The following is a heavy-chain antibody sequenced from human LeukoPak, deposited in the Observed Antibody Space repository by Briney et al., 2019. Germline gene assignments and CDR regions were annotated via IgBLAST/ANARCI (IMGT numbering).Heavy chain of an antibody. CDR2: INHSGST. J-gene: IGHJ3*02. D-gene: IGHD1-26*01. Sequence: SETLSLTCAVYGGSFSGYYWSWIRQPPGKGLEWIGEINHSGSTNYNPSLKSRVTLSIDTSKNQFSLKLSSMTAADTAVYYCARAGSGNYGFHAFDIWGQGTMVTVSS. V-gene: IGHV4-34*01. CDR3: ARAGSGNYGFHAFDI. CDR1: GGSFSGYY.